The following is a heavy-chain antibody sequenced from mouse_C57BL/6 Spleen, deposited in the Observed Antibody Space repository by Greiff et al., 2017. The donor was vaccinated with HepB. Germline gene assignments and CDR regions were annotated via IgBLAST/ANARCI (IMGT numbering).Heavy chain of an antibody. V-gene: IGHV1-18*01. CDR3: ARMIRLTTGRGEMDY. J-gene: IGHJ4*01. CDR2: INPNNGGT. Sequence: EVQLQQSGPELVKPGASVMIPCKASGYTFTDYNMDWVKQSHGKSLEWIGDINPNNGGTIYNQKFKGKATLTVDKSSSTAYMELRSLTSEDTAVYYCARMIRLTTGRGEMDYWGQGTSVTVSS. CDR1: GYTFTDYN. D-gene: IGHD2-1*01.